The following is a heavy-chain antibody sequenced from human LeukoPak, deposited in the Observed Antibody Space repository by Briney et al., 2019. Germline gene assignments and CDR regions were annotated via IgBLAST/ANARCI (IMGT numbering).Heavy chain of an antibody. V-gene: IGHV3-73*01. CDR2: IRSKANSYAT. J-gene: IGHJ3*02. Sequence: GGSLRLSCAASGFTFSGSAMHWVRQASGKGLEWVGRIRSKANSYATAYAASVKGRFTISRDDSKNTAYLQMNSLKTEDTAVYYCARDVGNDGIDIWGQGTMVTVSS. D-gene: IGHD4-23*01. CDR3: ARDVGNDGIDI. CDR1: GFTFSGSA.